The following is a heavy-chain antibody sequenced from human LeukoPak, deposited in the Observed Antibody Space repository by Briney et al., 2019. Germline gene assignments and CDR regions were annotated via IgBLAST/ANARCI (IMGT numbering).Heavy chain of an antibody. J-gene: IGHJ3*02. CDR3: ARSNYGDPHDAFDI. Sequence: GGSLRLSCAASGFTFSSYEMNWVRQAPGKGLEWVAVISYDGSNKYYADSVKGRFTISRDNSKNTLYLQMNSLRAEDTAVYYCARSNYGDPHDAFDIWGQGTMVTVSS. V-gene: IGHV3-30*04. D-gene: IGHD4-17*01. CDR1: GFTFSSYE. CDR2: ISYDGSNK.